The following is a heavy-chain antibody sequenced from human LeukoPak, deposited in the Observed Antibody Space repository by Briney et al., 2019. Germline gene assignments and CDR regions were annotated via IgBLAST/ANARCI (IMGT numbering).Heavy chain of an antibody. V-gene: IGHV3-33*01. CDR2: IWYDGSNK. CDR3: ARDGDQMYEVYDY. D-gene: IGHD1-14*01. CDR1: GFTFSSYG. J-gene: IGHJ4*02. Sequence: GGSLRLSCAASGFTFSSYGMHWVRQAPGKGLEWVAVIWYDGSNKYYADSVKGRFTISRDNSKNTLYLQMNSLRAEDTAVYYCARDGDQMYEVYDYWGQGTLVTVSS.